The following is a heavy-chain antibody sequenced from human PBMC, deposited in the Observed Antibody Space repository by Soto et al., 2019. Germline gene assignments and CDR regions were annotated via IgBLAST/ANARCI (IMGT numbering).Heavy chain of an antibody. V-gene: IGHV4-30-4*01. J-gene: IGHJ4*02. Sequence: QVQLQESGPGVVRPSQILSLTCTVSGGSISSGNIYWSWIRQPPGKGLEWIGYIYYTGSTYYNPSLTSRVTISVNPSKNQFSLTLTSVTAADTAIYYFARVTMVRGVMADYWGQGTLVTVSS. CDR1: GGSISSGNIY. CDR2: IYYTGST. D-gene: IGHD3-10*01. CDR3: ARVTMVRGVMADY.